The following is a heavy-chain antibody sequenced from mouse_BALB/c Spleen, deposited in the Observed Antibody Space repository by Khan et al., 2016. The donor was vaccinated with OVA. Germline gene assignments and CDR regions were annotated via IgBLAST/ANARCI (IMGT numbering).Heavy chain of an antibody. CDR3: ARSNYKSAFAY. CDR1: GDSITSGF. J-gene: IGHJ3*01. D-gene: IGHD2-12*01. CDR2: MIYSGYT. V-gene: IGHV3-8*02. Sequence: EVQLQESGPSLVQPSQTLSLTCSVTGDSITSGFWSWVRKFPGNKLEYMGYMIYSGYTYYNPSLKGRFSITRHTSKNQYYLQLNSVTTEDTATYYCARSNYKSAFAYWGQGALVTVSA.